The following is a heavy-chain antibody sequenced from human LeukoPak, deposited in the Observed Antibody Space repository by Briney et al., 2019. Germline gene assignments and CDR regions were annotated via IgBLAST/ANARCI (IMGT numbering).Heavy chain of an antibody. CDR2: INPSGGST. D-gene: IGHD2-15*01. CDR3: ARGMLDCSGGSCYVKPYYFDY. J-gene: IGHJ4*02. CDR1: GGTFSSYA. Sequence: GASVKVSCKASGGTFSSYAISWVRQAPGQGLEWMGIINPSGGSTSYAQKFQGRVTMTRDTSTSTVYMELSSLRSEDTAVYYCARGMLDCSGGSCYVKPYYFDYWGQGTLVTVSS. V-gene: IGHV1-46*01.